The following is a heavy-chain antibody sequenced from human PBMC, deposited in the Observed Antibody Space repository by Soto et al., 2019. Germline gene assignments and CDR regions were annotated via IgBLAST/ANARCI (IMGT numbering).Heavy chain of an antibody. CDR1: GGSISSSSYY. Sequence: QLQLQESGPGLVKPSETLSLTCTVSGGSISSSSYYWGWISQPPGKGLEWIGSIYYSGSTYYNPSLKSRVTISVDTSKNQFSLKLSSVTAADTAVYYCARVIDGTTVPYRYYFDYWGQGTLVTVSS. CDR3: ARVIDGTTVPYRYYFDY. J-gene: IGHJ4*02. CDR2: IYYSGST. V-gene: IGHV4-39*01. D-gene: IGHD1-7*01.